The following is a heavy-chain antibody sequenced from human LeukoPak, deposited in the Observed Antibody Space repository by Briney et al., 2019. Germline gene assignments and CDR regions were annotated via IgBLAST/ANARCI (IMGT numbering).Heavy chain of an antibody. Sequence: ASVKVSCKASGYTLTSYGISWVRQAPGQGLECMGWISAYNGNTNYAQKLQGRVTMTTDTSTSTAYMELRSLRSDDTAVYYCARDNHRSGWYGGKWFDPWGQGTLVTVSS. V-gene: IGHV1-18*01. CDR3: ARDNHRSGWYGGKWFDP. CDR2: ISAYNGNT. CDR1: GYTLTSYG. D-gene: IGHD6-19*01. J-gene: IGHJ5*02.